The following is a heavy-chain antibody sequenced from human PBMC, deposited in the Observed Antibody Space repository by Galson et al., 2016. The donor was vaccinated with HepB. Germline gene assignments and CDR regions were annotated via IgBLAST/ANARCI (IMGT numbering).Heavy chain of an antibody. CDR3: ARSLTLYCISTTCYGNYYGMDV. Sequence: SLRLSCAASGFTFSSYAMHWVRQAPGKGLEYVSAISSNGGSTYYANSVKGRFTISRDNSKNTLYLPMGSLRAEDMAVYYCARSLTLYCISTTCYGNYYGMDVWGQGTTVTVSS. D-gene: IGHD2-2*01. CDR2: ISSNGGST. CDR1: GFTFSSYA. V-gene: IGHV3-64*01. J-gene: IGHJ6*02.